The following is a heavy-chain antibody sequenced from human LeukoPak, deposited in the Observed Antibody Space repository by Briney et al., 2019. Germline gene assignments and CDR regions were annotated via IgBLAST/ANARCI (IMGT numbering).Heavy chain of an antibody. CDR2: INTNTGNP. D-gene: IGHD3-22*01. CDR1: GYTFTSYA. V-gene: IGHV7-4-1*02. CDR3: ARDRGLYYVSRSRGWFDP. Sequence: ASVKVSCKASGYTFTSYAMNWVRQAPGQGLEWMGWINTNTGNPTYAQGYTGRFVFSLDTSGSTAYLQISSLKADDIAVYYCARDRGLYYVSRSRGWFDPWGQGTLVTVSS. J-gene: IGHJ5*02.